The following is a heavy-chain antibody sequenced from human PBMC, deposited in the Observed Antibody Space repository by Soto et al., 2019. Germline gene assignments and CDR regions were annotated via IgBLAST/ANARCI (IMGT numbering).Heavy chain of an antibody. CDR1: GGSISSSNW. CDR3: ARESGVGYCSSTSCYTFFDY. J-gene: IGHJ4*02. CDR2: IYHSGST. D-gene: IGHD2-2*02. Sequence: XGTLSLTCAVSGGSISSSNWWGCVRQPPGKGLEWIGEIYHSGSTNYNPSLKSRVTISVDKSKNQFSLKLSSVTAADTAVYYCARESGVGYCSSTSCYTFFDYWGQGTLVTVS. V-gene: IGHV4-4*02.